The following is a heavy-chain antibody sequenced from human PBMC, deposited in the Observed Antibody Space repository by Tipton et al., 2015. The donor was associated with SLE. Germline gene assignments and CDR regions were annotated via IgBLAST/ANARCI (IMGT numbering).Heavy chain of an antibody. D-gene: IGHD6-13*01. V-gene: IGHV4-39*07. CDR3: ARDRGQQLQRGYFQH. CDR2: IHSNTNS. CDR1: GGSITTTSYV. Sequence: TLSLTCSVSGGSITTTSYVWGWIRQPPGKGLEWIATIHSNTNSFYNPSLRSRLTISIATSRSQFSLKLSSVTAADTAVYYCARDRGQQLQRGYFQHWGQGTLVTVSS. J-gene: IGHJ1*01.